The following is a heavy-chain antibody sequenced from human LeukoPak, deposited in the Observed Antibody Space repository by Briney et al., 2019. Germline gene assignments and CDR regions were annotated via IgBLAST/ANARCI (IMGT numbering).Heavy chain of an antibody. V-gene: IGHV1-8*01. Sequence: ASVKVSCKASGYTFTSYDINWVRQATGQGLEWMGWMNPNSGNTGYAQKFQGRVTMTRNTSISTAYMELSRLRSEDTAVYYCASSEHRTLGENYFDYWGQGTLVTVSS. CDR2: MNPNSGNT. D-gene: IGHD3-16*01. CDR3: ASSEHRTLGENYFDY. J-gene: IGHJ4*02. CDR1: GYTFTSYD.